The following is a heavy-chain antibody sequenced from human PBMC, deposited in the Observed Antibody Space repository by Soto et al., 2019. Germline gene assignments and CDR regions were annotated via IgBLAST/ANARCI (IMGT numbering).Heavy chain of an antibody. CDR2: ITSSSSTI. Sequence: PVGSLRLSCAAAGFTFSSYSMNWVRQAPGKGLEWVSYITSSSSTIYYADSVKGRFTISRDNAQNSLYLQMNSLRDEDTAVHYCARAPGVSGWYRWLDPWGQGTLVTVSS. J-gene: IGHJ5*02. CDR3: ARAPGVSGWYRWLDP. D-gene: IGHD6-19*01. V-gene: IGHV3-48*02. CDR1: GFTFSSYS.